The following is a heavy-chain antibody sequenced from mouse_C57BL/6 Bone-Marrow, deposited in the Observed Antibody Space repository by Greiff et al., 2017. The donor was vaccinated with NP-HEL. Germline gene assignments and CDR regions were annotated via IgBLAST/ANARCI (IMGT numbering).Heavy chain of an antibody. CDR2: IYPRSGNT. CDR3: ARSGYGNYEDDAMDY. V-gene: IGHV1-81*01. D-gene: IGHD2-1*01. CDR1: GYTFTSYG. Sequence: VQLQQSGAELARPGASVKLSCKASGYTFTSYGISWVKQRTGQGLEWIGEIYPRSGNTYYNEKFKGKATLTADKSSSTAYMELRSLTSEDSAVYFCARSGYGNYEDDAMDYWGQGTSVTVSS. J-gene: IGHJ4*01.